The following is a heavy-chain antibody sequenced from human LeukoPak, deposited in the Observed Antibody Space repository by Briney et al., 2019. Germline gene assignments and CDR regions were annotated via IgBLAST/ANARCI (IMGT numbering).Heavy chain of an antibody. CDR3: ARDRSSDWHFDF. Sequence: GGSLRLSCAASGFTFSHYNMNWVRQAPGKGLEWVSSISGSTGYIYYADSAKGRSTISRDNAKNSLFLQMNSLRAEDTAVYYCARDRSSDWHFDFWGPGTPVTVSS. D-gene: IGHD6-19*01. J-gene: IGHJ4*02. CDR2: ISGSTGYI. CDR1: GFTFSHYN. V-gene: IGHV3-21*01.